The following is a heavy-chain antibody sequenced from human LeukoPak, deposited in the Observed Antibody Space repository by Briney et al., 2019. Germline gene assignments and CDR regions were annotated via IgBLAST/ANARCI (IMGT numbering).Heavy chain of an antibody. CDR1: GFTVSSNY. Sequence: GGSLRLSCAASGFTVSSNYMSWVRQAPGKGLEWVSAIDGSGGSTYYADSVKGRFTISRDNSKNTLYLQMNSLRAEDTAVYYCAKDRHGDYVTYYMDVWGKGTTVTVSS. D-gene: IGHD4-17*01. V-gene: IGHV3-23*01. J-gene: IGHJ6*03. CDR3: AKDRHGDYVTYYMDV. CDR2: IDGSGGST.